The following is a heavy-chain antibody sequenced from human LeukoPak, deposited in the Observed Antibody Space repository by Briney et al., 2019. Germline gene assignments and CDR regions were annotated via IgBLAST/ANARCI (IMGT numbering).Heavy chain of an antibody. D-gene: IGHD7-27*01. V-gene: IGHV3-64*01. CDR3: AREKGPGYYDQ. CDR2: IGSSATGT. CDR1: GFAFSNYA. J-gene: IGHJ4*02. Sequence: GGSLRLSCAASGFAFSNYAIHWVRQAPGKGLEYVSAIGSSATGTYYAHSVKGRFTISRDNSKDPLYLQMGSLRPEDTALYYCAREKGPGYYDQWGQGTLVTVTS.